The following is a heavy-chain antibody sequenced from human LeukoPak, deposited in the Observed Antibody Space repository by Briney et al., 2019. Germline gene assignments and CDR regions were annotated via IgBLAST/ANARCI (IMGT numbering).Heavy chain of an antibody. CDR1: GGSINNYY. V-gene: IGHV4-59*01. CDR2: VYYTGST. D-gene: IGHD4-17*01. J-gene: IGHJ4*02. Sequence: SETLSLTCTVSGGSINNYYWTWIRQPPGKGLECIGYVYYTGSTYYNPSLKSRVTISVDTSKNQFSLKLNSVTAADTAVYYCARDSSTVTTRHFDYWGQGTLVTVSS. CDR3: ARDSSTVTTRHFDY.